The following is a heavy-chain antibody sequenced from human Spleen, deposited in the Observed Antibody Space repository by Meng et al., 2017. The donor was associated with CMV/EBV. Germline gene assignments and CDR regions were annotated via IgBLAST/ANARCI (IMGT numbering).Heavy chain of an antibody. CDR1: SYA. V-gene: IGHV3-30-3*01. CDR3: ARDRTRITMVRGVIAPGAFDI. Sequence: SYAMHWVRQAPGKGLEWVAVISYDGSNKYYADSVKGRFTISRDNSKNTLYLQMNSLRAEDTAVYYCARDRTRITMVRGVIAPGAFDIWGQGTMVTVSS. D-gene: IGHD3-10*01. J-gene: IGHJ3*02. CDR2: ISYDGSNK.